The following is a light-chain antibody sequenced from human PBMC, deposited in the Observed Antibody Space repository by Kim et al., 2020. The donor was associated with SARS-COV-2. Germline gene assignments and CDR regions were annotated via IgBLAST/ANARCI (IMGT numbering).Light chain of an antibody. CDR1: QSVGSSY. V-gene: IGKV3-20*01. J-gene: IGKJ4*01. CDR2: DAS. Sequence: SPGERATLSCRASQSVGSSYLAWYQQKPGQAPRLLIYDASNRATDTPDRFSGSGSGTDFTLTISRLEPEDYAVYFCQQYGGSPLTFGGGTKVEIK. CDR3: QQYGGSPLT.